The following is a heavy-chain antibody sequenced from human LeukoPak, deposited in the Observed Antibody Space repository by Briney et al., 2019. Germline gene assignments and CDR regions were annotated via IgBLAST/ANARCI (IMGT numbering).Heavy chain of an antibody. D-gene: IGHD2-8*01. V-gene: IGHV4-59*01. Sequence: SETLSLTYTVSGGSISSYYWSWIRQPPGKGLEWIGYIYYSGSTNYNPSLKSRVTISVDTSKNQFSLKLSSVTAADTAVYYCARMGVYYYYYYMDVWGKGTTVTVSS. CDR2: IYYSGST. CDR3: ARMGVYYYYYYMDV. J-gene: IGHJ6*03. CDR1: GGSISSYY.